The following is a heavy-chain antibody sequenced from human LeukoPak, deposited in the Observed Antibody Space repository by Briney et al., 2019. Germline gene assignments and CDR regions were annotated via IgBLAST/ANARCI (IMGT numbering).Heavy chain of an antibody. Sequence: GGSLRLSCAASGFTFSSYSMNWVRQAPGKGLEWVSSISSSSSCIYYADSVKGRFTISRDNAKNSLYLQMNSLRAEDTAVYYCARDDLRYFDWLLSAIDYWGQGTLVTVSS. CDR2: ISSSSSCI. J-gene: IGHJ4*02. V-gene: IGHV3-21*01. D-gene: IGHD3-9*01. CDR1: GFTFSSYS. CDR3: ARDDLRYFDWLLSAIDY.